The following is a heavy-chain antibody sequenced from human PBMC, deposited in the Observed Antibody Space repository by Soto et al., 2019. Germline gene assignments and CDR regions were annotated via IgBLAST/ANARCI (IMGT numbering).Heavy chain of an antibody. J-gene: IGHJ6*02. D-gene: IGHD5-18*01. CDR3: AREGFSYGYGYYYYNGMDV. V-gene: IGHV3-74*01. Sequence: EVQLVESGGGLVQPGGSLRLSCAASEFTFSSYWMHWVRQAPGKGLVWVSRINSDGSSTNYADSVKGRFTISRDNAKNPLYLQIDSMRAEDTAVYYCAREGFSYGYGYYYYNGMDVWGQGTTVTVSS. CDR2: INSDGSST. CDR1: EFTFSSYW.